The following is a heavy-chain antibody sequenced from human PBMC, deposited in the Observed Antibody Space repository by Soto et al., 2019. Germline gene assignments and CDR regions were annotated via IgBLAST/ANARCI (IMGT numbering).Heavy chain of an antibody. CDR1: GFTFSSYA. D-gene: IGHD6-19*01. J-gene: IGHJ6*02. Sequence: GSLRLSCAASGFTFSSYAMSWVRQAPGKGLEWVSAISGSGGSTYYADSVKGRFTISRDNSKNTLYLQMNSLRAEDTAVYYCAKGDEVADYYYYYGMDVWGQGTTVTVSS. CDR3: AKGDEVADYYYYYGMDV. CDR2: ISGSGGST. V-gene: IGHV3-23*01.